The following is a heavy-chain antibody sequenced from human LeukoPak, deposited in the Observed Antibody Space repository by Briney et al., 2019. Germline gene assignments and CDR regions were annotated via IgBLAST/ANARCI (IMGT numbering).Heavy chain of an antibody. CDR2: ISGSGGGT. V-gene: IGHV3-23*01. J-gene: IGHJ6*03. D-gene: IGHD2-15*01. CDR1: GFTFSSYA. Sequence: GGSLRLFCEASGFTFSSYAMNWVRQAPGKGLEWVSSISGSGGGTYYADSVKGRFSISRDNSKNTLYLQMNSLRADDTAVYYCAKDSWQFAPDYYYYMDVWGKGTTVTVSS. CDR3: AKDSWQFAPDYYYYMDV.